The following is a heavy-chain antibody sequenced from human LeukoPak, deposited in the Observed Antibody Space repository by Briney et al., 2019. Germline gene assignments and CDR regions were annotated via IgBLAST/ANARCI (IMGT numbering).Heavy chain of an antibody. J-gene: IGHJ4*02. CDR1: GYTFTSYY. CDR3: ARDPQVVVVTAGPFPTDY. V-gene: IGHV1-46*01. Sequence: ASVKVSCKASGYTFTSYYMHWVRQAPGQGLEWMGIINPSGGSTSYAQKFQGRVTMTRDTSTSTVYMELSSLRSEDTAVYYCARDPQVVVVTAGPFPTDYWGQGTLVTVSS. D-gene: IGHD2-21*02. CDR2: INPSGGST.